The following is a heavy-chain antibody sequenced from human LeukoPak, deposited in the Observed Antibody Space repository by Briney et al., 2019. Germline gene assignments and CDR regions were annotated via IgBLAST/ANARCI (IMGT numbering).Heavy chain of an antibody. D-gene: IGHD4-17*01. V-gene: IGHV4-4*07. CDR2: IYISGST. CDR1: GGSISSYY. CDR3: ARENYDYGDPIYFDY. J-gene: IGHJ4*02. Sequence: PSETLSLTCTVSGGSISSYYWSRIRQPAGKGLEWIGRIYISGSTNYNPSLKRRVTMSVDRSKNQFSLRLTSVTAADTAVYFCARENYDYGDPIYFDYWGQGTLVTVSS.